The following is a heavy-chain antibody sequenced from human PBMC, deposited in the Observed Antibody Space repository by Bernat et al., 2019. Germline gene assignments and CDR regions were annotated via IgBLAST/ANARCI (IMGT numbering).Heavy chain of an antibody. CDR3: ARHTKYSSGWSGQLDV. J-gene: IGHJ6*02. CDR2: FYYGVSP. V-gene: IGHV4-39*01. CDR1: GDSITSSSSSSNY. D-gene: IGHD6-19*01. Sequence: QLQLQQSGPGLVKPSETLSLTCTVSGDSITSSSSSSNYWGWIRQPPGKGLEWIGSFYYGVSPYYNPSLKSRVTISGDTSKNQFSLKLSSVSAADTAVYYCARHTKYSSGWSGQLDVWGQGTTVTVSS.